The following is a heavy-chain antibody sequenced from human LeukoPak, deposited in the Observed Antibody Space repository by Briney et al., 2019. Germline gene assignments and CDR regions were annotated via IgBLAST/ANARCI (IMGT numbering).Heavy chain of an antibody. CDR2: IYYSGST. CDR1: GGSISSYF. CDR3: ARALAVAGPGGAFDI. D-gene: IGHD6-19*01. J-gene: IGHJ3*02. V-gene: IGHV4-59*01. Sequence: PSETLSLTCTVSGGSISSYFWSWIRQPPGKGLEWIGYIYYSGSTNYDPSLKSRVTISVDTSKNQFSLKLSSVTAADTAVYYCARALAVAGPGGAFDIWGQGTMVAVSS.